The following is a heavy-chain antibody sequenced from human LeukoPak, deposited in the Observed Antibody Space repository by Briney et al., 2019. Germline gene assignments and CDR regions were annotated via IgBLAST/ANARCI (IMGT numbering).Heavy chain of an antibody. CDR1: GYSFTSYW. Sequence: GESLKISCKGSGYSFTSYWIGWVRQMPGKGLEWMGIIYPGDSDTRYSPSFQGQVTISADKSISTAYLQWSSLKASDTAMYYCARAGCSGGSCYYPLNYWGQETLVTVSS. V-gene: IGHV5-51*01. CDR3: ARAGCSGGSCYYPLNY. D-gene: IGHD2-15*01. CDR2: IYPGDSDT. J-gene: IGHJ4*02.